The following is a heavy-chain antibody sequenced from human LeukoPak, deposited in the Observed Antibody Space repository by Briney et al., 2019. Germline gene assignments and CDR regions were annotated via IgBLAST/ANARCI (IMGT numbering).Heavy chain of an antibody. V-gene: IGHV4-30-2*01. CDR2: IYHSGST. J-gene: IGHJ5*02. CDR3: ARRRAEGGSNGHYNWFDP. Sequence: PSQTLSLTCAVSGGSISSGGYSWSWIRQPPGKGLEWIGYIYHSGSTYYNPSLKSRVTISVDRSKNQFSLKLSSVTAADTAVYYCARRRAEGGSNGHYNWFDPWGQGILVTVSS. CDR1: GGSISSGGYS. D-gene: IGHD6-13*01.